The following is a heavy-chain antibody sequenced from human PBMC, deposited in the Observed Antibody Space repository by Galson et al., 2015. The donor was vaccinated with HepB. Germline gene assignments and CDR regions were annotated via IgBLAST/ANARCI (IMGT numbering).Heavy chain of an antibody. J-gene: IGHJ4*02. CDR1: GFSLTTSGMC. V-gene: IGHV2-70*11. CDR3: ARIGGSYSAFDY. Sequence: PALVKPTQPLTLTCTFSGFSLTTSGMCVSWLRQPPGKALEWLARIDWDDDKYYSTSLKPRLTISKDTSKNQVALTMTNIAPVDTATYYCARIGGSYSAFDYWGQGTPVTVSS. D-gene: IGHD3-10*01. CDR2: IDWDDDK.